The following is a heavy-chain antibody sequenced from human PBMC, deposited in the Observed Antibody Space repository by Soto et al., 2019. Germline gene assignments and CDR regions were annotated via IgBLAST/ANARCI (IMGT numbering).Heavy chain of an antibody. V-gene: IGHV3-15*01. Sequence: EVQLVESGGGLVKPGGSLRLSCAASGFTFSNAWMSWVRQAPGKGLEWVGRIKSKTDGGTTDYAAPVKGRFTISRADSKNTLYLQMNSLKTEDTAVYYCTTDPSPLTYYDILTGYSLLDYWGQGTLVTVSS. CDR2: IKSKTDGGTT. CDR3: TTDPSPLTYYDILTGYSLLDY. D-gene: IGHD3-9*01. CDR1: GFTFSNAW. J-gene: IGHJ4*02.